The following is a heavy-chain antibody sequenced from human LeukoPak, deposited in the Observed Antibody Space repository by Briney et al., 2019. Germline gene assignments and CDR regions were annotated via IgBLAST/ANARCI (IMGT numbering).Heavy chain of an antibody. J-gene: IGHJ6*02. V-gene: IGHV3-64D*09. CDR1: GFTFSTYP. CDR2: IFANGDIT. CDR3: VKSPSDGLDV. Sequence: GGSLRLSCSASGFTFSTYPMHWVRQVPGKGLEYVSTIFANGDITSYAASVKGRFTTSRDNSKNTLYLQMSSLRPEDTAVYYCVKSPSDGLDVWGQGATVTVSS.